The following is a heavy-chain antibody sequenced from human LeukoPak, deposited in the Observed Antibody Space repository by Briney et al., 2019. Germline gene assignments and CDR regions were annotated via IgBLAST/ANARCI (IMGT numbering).Heavy chain of an antibody. V-gene: IGHV1-8*01. CDR1: GYTFTGYD. Sequence: GASVKVSCKASGYTFTGYDINWVRQATGQGLEWMGWMNPNSGNTGYAQKFQGRVTMTRNTSISTAYMELSSLRSEDTAVYYCARGKRILLWFGESSYGMDVWGQGTTVTVSS. D-gene: IGHD3-10*01. J-gene: IGHJ6*02. CDR2: MNPNSGNT. CDR3: ARGKRILLWFGESSYGMDV.